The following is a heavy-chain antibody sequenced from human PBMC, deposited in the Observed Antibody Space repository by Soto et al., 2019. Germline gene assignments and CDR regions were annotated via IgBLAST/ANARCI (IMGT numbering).Heavy chain of an antibody. D-gene: IGHD4-17*01. CDR1: GYAFTSYL. J-gene: IGHJ4*02. Sequence: PVKGSWKGAGYAFTSYLVSWRRQAPGQGLEWMGWISAYNGNTNYAQKLQGRVTMTTDTSTSTAYMELRSLRSDDTAVYYCARDLHGDPYYWGQGTLVTVSS. CDR3: ARDLHGDPYY. CDR2: ISAYNGNT. V-gene: IGHV1-18*01.